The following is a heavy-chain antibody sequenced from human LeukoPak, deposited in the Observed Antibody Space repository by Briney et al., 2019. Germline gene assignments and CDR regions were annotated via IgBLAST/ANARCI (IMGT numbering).Heavy chain of an antibody. CDR2: IMPLFGTA. J-gene: IGHJ3*02. CDR1: GGTFNNSA. CDR3: ASINYYDILTGPANAFDI. Sequence: VASVKVSCKTSGGTFNNSAISWVRQAPGQGLEWLGGIMPLFGTAGYAQKFQGRVTITKDESTRTVYLELTSLTSDDTAVYYCASINYYDILTGPANAFDIWGQGTMVTVSS. D-gene: IGHD3-9*01. V-gene: IGHV1-69*05.